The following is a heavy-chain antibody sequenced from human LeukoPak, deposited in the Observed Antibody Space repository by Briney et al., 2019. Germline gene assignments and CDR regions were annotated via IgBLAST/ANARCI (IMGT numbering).Heavy chain of an antibody. D-gene: IGHD3-10*01. CDR3: ARECEGRYYYP. Sequence: PSETLSLTCTVSGGSISSYYWSWIRQPPGKGLEWVGYIYYSGSTNYNPSLKRRVTISVDTSKNQFSLKLSSVTAADTAVYYCARECEGRYYYPWGQGTLVTVSS. CDR1: GGSISSYY. J-gene: IGHJ5*02. V-gene: IGHV4-59*01. CDR2: IYYSGST.